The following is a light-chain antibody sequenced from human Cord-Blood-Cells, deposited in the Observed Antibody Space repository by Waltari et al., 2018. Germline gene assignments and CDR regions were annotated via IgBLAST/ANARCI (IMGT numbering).Light chain of an antibody. J-gene: IGLJ3*02. CDR1: SSDVGGYNY. Sequence: QSALTQPASVSGSPGQSITISCTGTSSDVGGYNYVSWHQQHPCKAPKLMIYDVSKRPSGVSNRFSGSKSGNTASLTISGLQAEDEADYYCSSYTSSSTWVFGGGTKLTVL. CDR3: SSYTSSSTWV. V-gene: IGLV2-14*01. CDR2: DVS.